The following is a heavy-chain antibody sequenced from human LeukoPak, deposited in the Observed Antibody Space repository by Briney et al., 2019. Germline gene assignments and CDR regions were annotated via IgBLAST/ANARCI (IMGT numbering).Heavy chain of an antibody. CDR2: IYYSGST. Sequence: SETLSLTCTVSGGSISSSSYYWGWIRQPPGKGLEWIGSIYYSGSTYYNPSLKSQVTISVDTSKNQFSLKLSSVTAADTAVYYCARGNYDSSGYYYASPFDPWGQGTLVTVSS. J-gene: IGHJ5*02. D-gene: IGHD3-22*01. V-gene: IGHV4-39*07. CDR3: ARGNYDSSGYYYASPFDP. CDR1: GGSISSSSYY.